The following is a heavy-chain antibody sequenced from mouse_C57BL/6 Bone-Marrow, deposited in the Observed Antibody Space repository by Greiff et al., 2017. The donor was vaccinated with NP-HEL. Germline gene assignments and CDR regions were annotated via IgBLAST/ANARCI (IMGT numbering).Heavy chain of an antibody. J-gene: IGHJ3*01. D-gene: IGHD3-2*02. V-gene: IGHV1-50*01. Sequence: QVQLQQPGAELVKPGASVKLSCKASGYTFTSYWMQWVKQRPGQGLEWIGEIDPSDSYTTYNQQFKGKATLTVATSSSTAYMQLSSVKSEDSAVYYCAREERQLRPFAYWGQGTLVTVSA. CDR1: GYTFTSYW. CDR3: AREERQLRPFAY. CDR2: IDPSDSYT.